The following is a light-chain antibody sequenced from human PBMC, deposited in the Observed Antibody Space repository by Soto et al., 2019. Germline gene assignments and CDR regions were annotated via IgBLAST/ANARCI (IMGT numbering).Light chain of an antibody. CDR2: DVS. CDR3: SSYTSXSTLEV. CDR1: SSDVGGYNY. V-gene: IGLV2-14*01. J-gene: IGLJ1*01. Sequence: QSVLTQPASLSGSPGQSITISCTGTSSDVGGYNYVSWYQQHPGKAPKLMIYDVSNRPSGVSNCFSGSKSGNTASLTISGLQAEDEAGYYCSSYTSXSTLEVFGTGTKVTVL.